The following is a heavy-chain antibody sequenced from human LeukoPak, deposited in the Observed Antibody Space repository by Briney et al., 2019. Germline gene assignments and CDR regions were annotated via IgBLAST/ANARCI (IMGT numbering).Heavy chain of an antibody. CDR3: VRRAAVRGMDF. Sequence: GGSLRLSCTASGFIFDTRTLTWVRQAPGKGLEWVASISGSGDSTNYGDSVKGRFTISRDNFKRTVHLEMSNLRADDTAMYYCVRRAAVRGMDFWGLGTTVIVSS. J-gene: IGHJ6*02. CDR1: GFIFDTRT. D-gene: IGHD1-14*01. CDR2: ISGSGDST. V-gene: IGHV3-23*01.